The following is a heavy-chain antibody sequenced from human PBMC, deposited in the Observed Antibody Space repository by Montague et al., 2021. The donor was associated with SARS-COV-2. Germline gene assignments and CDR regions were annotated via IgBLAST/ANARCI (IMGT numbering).Heavy chain of an antibody. D-gene: IGHD6-13*01. V-gene: IGHV3-74*01. CDR3: ERSGQQLVHPLATLYYYYGMDV. J-gene: IGHJ6*02. CDR2: INSDGSST. Sequence: SLRLSCAASGFTFSSYWMHWVRQAPGKGLVWVSRINSDGSSTSYADSVKGRFTISRDNAKNTLYLQMNSLRAEDTAVYYCERSGQQLVHPLATLYYYYGMDVWGQGTTVTVSS. CDR1: GFTFSSYW.